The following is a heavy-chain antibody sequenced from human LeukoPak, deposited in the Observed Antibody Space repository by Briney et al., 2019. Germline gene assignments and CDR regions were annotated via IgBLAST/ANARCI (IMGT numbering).Heavy chain of an antibody. D-gene: IGHD2-15*01. CDR3: ARDGCSGGSCYSSDWFDP. CDR2: IYHSGST. V-gene: IGHV4-4*02. J-gene: IGHJ5*02. Sequence: SGTLSLTCAVSGGSISSSNWWSWVRPPPGKGGEWIGEIYHSGSTNYNPSLKRRVTISVDKAKNQFSLKLSSVTAADTAVYYCARDGCSGGSCYSSDWFDPWGQGTLVTVSS. CDR1: GGSISSSNW.